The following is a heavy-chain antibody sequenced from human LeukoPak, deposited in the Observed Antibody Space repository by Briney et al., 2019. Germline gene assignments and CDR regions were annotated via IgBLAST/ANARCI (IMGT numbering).Heavy chain of an antibody. D-gene: IGHD2-2*01. J-gene: IGHJ4*02. CDR1: GYSFPTYW. CDR3: ARIPCSSTSCHKRFDY. Sequence: GGSLKISCKASGYSFPTYWIGWVRRRPGKGLEGMGIIYPGDSDTRYSPSFQGQVTISADKSISTAYLQWSSLKASDTAMYYCARIPCSSTSCHKRFDYWGQGTLVTVSS. CDR2: IYPGDSDT. V-gene: IGHV5-51*01.